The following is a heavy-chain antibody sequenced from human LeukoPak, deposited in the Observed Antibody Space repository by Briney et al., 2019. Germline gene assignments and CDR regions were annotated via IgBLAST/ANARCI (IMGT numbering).Heavy chain of an antibody. CDR3: ARDSYYYDSSGYYKGWFDP. Sequence: SETLSLTCIVSGGSISSYYWSWIRQPPGKGLEWIGYIYYSGSTNYNPSLKSRVTISVDTSKNQFSLKLSSVTAADTAVYSCARDSYYYDSSGYYKGWFDPWGQGTLVTVSS. CDR1: GGSISSYY. D-gene: IGHD3-22*01. J-gene: IGHJ5*02. V-gene: IGHV4-59*01. CDR2: IYYSGST.